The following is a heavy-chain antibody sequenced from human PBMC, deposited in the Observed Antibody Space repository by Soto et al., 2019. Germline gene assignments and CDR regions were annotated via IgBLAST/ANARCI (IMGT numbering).Heavy chain of an antibody. V-gene: IGHV1-69*01. CDR3: ARSQGGSSTLDIYYFYYYGMDV. CDR1: GGTFSTYA. J-gene: IGHJ6*02. Sequence: QVQLVQSGAEVKKPGSSVKVSCKAPGGTFSTYAISWVRQAPGQGLEWMGGVIPIFGTPKYAQKFQGRVTMTADESTSTGYMELRSLRSEDTAVYYCARSQGGSSTLDIYYFYYYGMDVWGQAPTVTVPS. D-gene: IGHD2-15*01. CDR2: VIPIFGTP.